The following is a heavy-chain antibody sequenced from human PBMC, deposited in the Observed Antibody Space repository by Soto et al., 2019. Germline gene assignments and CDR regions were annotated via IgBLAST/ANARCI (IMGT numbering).Heavy chain of an antibody. V-gene: IGHV3-9*01. J-gene: IGHJ5*02. CDR3: AKSYDDILTGYYDWFDP. D-gene: IGHD3-9*01. Sequence: SLRLSCAASGFTFDDYAMHWVRQAPGKGLEWVSGISWNSGSIGYADSVKGRFTISRDNAKNSLYLQMNSLRAEDTALYYCAKSYDDILTGYYDWFDPWGQGTLVTVSS. CDR2: ISWNSGSI. CDR1: GFTFDDYA.